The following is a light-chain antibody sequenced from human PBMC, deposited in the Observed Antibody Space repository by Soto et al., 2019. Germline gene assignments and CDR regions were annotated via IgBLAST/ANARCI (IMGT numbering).Light chain of an antibody. V-gene: IGKV1-8*01. CDR2: AAS. CDR1: QGISSY. Sequence: AIRMTQSPSSFSASTGDRVTITCRASQGISSYLAWYQQKPGKAPKLLIYAASTLQSGVPSRFSGSGSGTDFTLTIGCLQSEDFATYYCQQYDKWPYTFGQGTNLEIK. J-gene: IGKJ2*01. CDR3: QQYDKWPYT.